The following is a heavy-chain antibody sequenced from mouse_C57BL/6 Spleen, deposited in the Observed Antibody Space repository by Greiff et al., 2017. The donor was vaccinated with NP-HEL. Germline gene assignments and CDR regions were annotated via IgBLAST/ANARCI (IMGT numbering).Heavy chain of an antibody. CDR3: ARKEDYYGSSFYWYFDV. Sequence: VQLQQPGAELVMPGASVKLSCKASGYTFTSYWMHWVKQRPGQGLEWIGEIDPSDSYTNYNQKFKGKSTLTVDKSSSTAYMQLSSLTSEDSAVYYCARKEDYYGSSFYWYFDVWGTGTTVTVSS. CDR1: GYTFTSYW. D-gene: IGHD1-1*01. V-gene: IGHV1-69*01. J-gene: IGHJ1*03. CDR2: IDPSDSYT.